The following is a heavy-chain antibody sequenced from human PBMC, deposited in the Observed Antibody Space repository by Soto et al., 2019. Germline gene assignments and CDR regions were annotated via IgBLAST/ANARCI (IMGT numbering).Heavy chain of an antibody. J-gene: IGHJ4*02. Sequence: PSETLSLTCTVSGDSIISSDFYWGWVRQPPGKGLEWIGSIFYLGSSYYNPSLKSRVTMSVDTSKNQFSLRLRSVTAADTAVYYCARGPQYYYDSSGYYYRPHYFDYWGQGTLVTVSS. CDR2: IFYLGSS. D-gene: IGHD3-22*01. CDR3: ARGPQYYYDSSGYYYRPHYFDY. CDR1: GDSIISSDFY. V-gene: IGHV4-39*07.